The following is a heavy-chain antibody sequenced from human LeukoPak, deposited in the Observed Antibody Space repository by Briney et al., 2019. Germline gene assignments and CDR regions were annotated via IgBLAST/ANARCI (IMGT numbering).Heavy chain of an antibody. Sequence: GGSLRLSCAASGFTFSDYYMSWIRQAPGKGLEGVSYISSSGSTIYYADSVKGRFTISRDNAKNSLYLQMNSLRAEDTAVYYCARVSLLWFGESDYWGQGTLVTVSS. CDR2: ISSSGSTI. CDR3: ARVSLLWFGESDY. CDR1: GFTFSDYY. V-gene: IGHV3-11*01. D-gene: IGHD3-10*01. J-gene: IGHJ4*02.